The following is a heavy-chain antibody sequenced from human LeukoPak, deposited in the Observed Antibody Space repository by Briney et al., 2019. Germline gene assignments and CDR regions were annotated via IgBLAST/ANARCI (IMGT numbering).Heavy chain of an antibody. D-gene: IGHD5-12*01. CDR3: ARVALGSGYDFDY. Sequence: PGGSLRLSCAAYGFTFSNYSMTWVRQVPGKGLEWVANIKQDGSEKYYVDSVKGRFTISRDNAKNSLYLQMNSLRAEDTAVYCCARVALGSGYDFDYWGQGTLVTVSS. CDR1: GFTFSNYS. CDR2: IKQDGSEK. V-gene: IGHV3-7*01. J-gene: IGHJ4*02.